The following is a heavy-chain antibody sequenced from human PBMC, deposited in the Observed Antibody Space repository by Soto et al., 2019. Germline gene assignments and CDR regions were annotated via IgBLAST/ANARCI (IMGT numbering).Heavy chain of an antibody. CDR3: ARQRYSGYDWDYYYYGMDV. Sequence: QLQLQESGPGLVKPSETLSLTCTVSGGSLSSSSYYWGWIRQPPGKGLEWIGSIYYSGSTYYNPSLKSRVTISVDTSKNQCSLKLSSVTAADSAVYYCARQRYSGYDWDYYYYGMDVWGQGTTVTVSS. CDR2: IYYSGST. V-gene: IGHV4-39*01. D-gene: IGHD5-12*01. J-gene: IGHJ6*02. CDR1: GGSLSSSSYY.